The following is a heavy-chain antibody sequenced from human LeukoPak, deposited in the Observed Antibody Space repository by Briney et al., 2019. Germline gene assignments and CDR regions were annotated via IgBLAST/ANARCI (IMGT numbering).Heavy chain of an antibody. J-gene: IGHJ4*02. CDR1: GFTFSSYW. CDR2: IKQDGGEK. D-gene: IGHD3-22*01. Sequence: GGSLRLSCAASGFTFSSYWMSWVRQAPGKGLEWVANIKQDGGEKYCVDSVKGRFTISRDNAKNSLYLQMNSLRAEDTAVYYCAREASDYYDSSGYYSFDYWGQGTLVTVSS. CDR3: AREASDYYDSSGYYSFDY. V-gene: IGHV3-7*01.